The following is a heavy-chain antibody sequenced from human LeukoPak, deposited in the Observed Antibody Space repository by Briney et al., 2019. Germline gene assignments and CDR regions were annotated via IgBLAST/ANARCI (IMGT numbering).Heavy chain of an antibody. V-gene: IGHV3-33*01. CDR2: IWYDGSNK. CDR3: ARVYDY. Sequence: GGSLRLSCAASGFTFSSYGMHWVRQAPGKGLEWVAAIWYDGSNKYYADSVKGRFTISRDNSKNPLYLQMNSLRAEDTAVYYCARVYDYWGQGTLVTVSS. CDR1: GFTFSSYG. J-gene: IGHJ4*02.